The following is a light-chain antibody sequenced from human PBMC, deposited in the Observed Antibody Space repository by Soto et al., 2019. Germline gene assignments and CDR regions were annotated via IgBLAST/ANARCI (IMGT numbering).Light chain of an antibody. J-gene: IGKJ1*01. CDR2: DAS. Sequence: DMQITQSPSTLSASVGSTVTDTCRASQSVSGWLAWYQQKPGEAPKLLIYDASALPRGFPSRFSGSGSGTKFTLTIASLQPDDFATYYCQQYETFSGTFGPGTKVDI. V-gene: IGKV1-5*01. CDR3: QQYETFSGT. CDR1: QSVSGW.